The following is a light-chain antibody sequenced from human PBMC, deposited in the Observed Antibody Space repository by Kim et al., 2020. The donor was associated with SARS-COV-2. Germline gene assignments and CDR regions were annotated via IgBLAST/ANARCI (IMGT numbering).Light chain of an antibody. V-gene: IGKV1-39*01. Sequence: DIQMTQSPSSLSASVGDRVTITCRASQSIRTSLNWFQHKPGKAPKVLIYAASNLQSGVPSRFSGSGYGTDFTLTISSLQPEDFATYYCQQTYSSPDTFGQGTKLEIK. CDR1: QSIRTS. J-gene: IGKJ2*01. CDR2: AAS. CDR3: QQTYSSPDT.